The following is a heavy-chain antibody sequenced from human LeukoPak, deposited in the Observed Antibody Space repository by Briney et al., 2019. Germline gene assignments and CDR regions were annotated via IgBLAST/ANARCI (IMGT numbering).Heavy chain of an antibody. CDR2: IYYTGSA. V-gene: IGHV4-31*03. CDR3: ARGSEYYDY. CDR1: GDSISSSGYF. J-gene: IGHJ4*02. Sequence: SETLSLTCTVSGDSISSSGYFWSWIRQSPIKGLEWIGYIYYTGSAYYNPSLKSRVTISVDTSENNFSLKLNSVTATGTAVYYCARGSEYYDYWGQGTLVTVSS.